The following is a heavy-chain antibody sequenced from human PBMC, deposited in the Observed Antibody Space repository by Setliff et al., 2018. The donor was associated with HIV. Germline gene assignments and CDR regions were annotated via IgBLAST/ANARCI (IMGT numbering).Heavy chain of an antibody. V-gene: IGHV4-39*01. D-gene: IGHD3-22*01. J-gene: IGHJ6*03. CDR1: GDSLAGSRYS. Sequence: SETLSLTCTVSGDSLAGSRYSWGWVRQPPGQGLEWLGNLFHTGSSYFNPSLKSRLTMSVDTSKNQFSLSLISMTAADSAVYFCARLGDNSDWRSNCFFYYFDVWGKGTTVTVSS. CDR2: LFHTGSS. CDR3: ARLGDNSDWRSNCFFYYFDV.